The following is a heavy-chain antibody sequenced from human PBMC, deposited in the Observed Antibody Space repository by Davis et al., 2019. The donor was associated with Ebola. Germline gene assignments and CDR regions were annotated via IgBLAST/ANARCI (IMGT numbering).Heavy chain of an antibody. CDR2: ISAYNGNT. V-gene: IGHV1-18*04. CDR1: GYTFNPYG. D-gene: IGHD3-16*01. J-gene: IGHJ5*02. CDR3: ARDGSYYDTGDDSP. Sequence: SVPVPRMASGYTFNPYGINWVRQAPGQGLEWMGWISAYNGNTNYAQKLQGRVSMTTDTSTSTAYMELRSLRSDDTAVYYCARDGSYYDTGDDSPGGQGTLITVSS.